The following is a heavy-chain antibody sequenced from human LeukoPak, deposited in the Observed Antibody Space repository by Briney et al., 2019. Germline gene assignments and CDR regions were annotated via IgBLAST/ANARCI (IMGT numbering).Heavy chain of an antibody. CDR1: GFTFDDYG. CDR2: INWNGGST. V-gene: IGHV3-20*04. J-gene: IGHJ4*02. D-gene: IGHD4-23*01. CDR3: ARVMTTVVTPARWVDY. Sequence: GGSLRLSCAAPGFTFDDYGMSWVRQAPGKGLEWVSGINWNGGSTGYADSVKGRFTISRDNAKNSLYLQMNSLRAEDTALYYCARVMTTVVTPARWVDYWGQGTLVTVSS.